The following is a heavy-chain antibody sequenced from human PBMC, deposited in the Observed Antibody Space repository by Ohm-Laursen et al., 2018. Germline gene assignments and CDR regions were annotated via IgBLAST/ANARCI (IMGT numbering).Heavy chain of an antibody. Sequence: SLRLSCAASGFSFSSYAVTWVRQAPGKGLEWVSAIGGDDRTHYADSVKGRFIISKDKSKNMLYLQMNSLRAEDTAVYHCASRRIVTMDRGAFNVWGQGTMVTVSS. D-gene: IGHD4-11*01. V-gene: IGHV3-23*01. CDR3: ASRRIVTMDRGAFNV. CDR2: IGGDDRT. CDR1: GFSFSSYA. J-gene: IGHJ3*01.